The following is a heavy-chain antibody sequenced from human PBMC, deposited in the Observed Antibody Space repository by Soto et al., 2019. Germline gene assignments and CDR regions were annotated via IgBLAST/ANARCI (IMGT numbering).Heavy chain of an antibody. D-gene: IGHD2-21*01. Sequence: HLQESGVGLVKPSGTLSLTCGVSGGSVISSSWWTWLRQSPGKGLEWIGEIYHAGSPNYNPSFQSRVIISLDKSKNNSSLRLTSVTAADAAIYYCARGSSFRGDFDIWGQGTTVTVSS. J-gene: IGHJ3*02. CDR3: ARGSSFRGDFDI. V-gene: IGHV4-4*02. CDR1: GGSVISSSW. CDR2: IYHAGSP.